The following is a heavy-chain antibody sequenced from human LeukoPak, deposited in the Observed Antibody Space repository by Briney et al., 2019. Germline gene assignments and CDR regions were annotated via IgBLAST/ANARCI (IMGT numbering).Heavy chain of an antibody. J-gene: IGHJ6*03. CDR3: ARDGHYYGSGSYYSGYYYYMDV. CDR1: GGSISSYY. D-gene: IGHD3-10*01. V-gene: IGHV4-59*01. CDR2: IYYSGST. Sequence: SETLSLTCTVSGGSISSYYWSWIRQPPGKGLEWIGYIYYSGSTNYNPSLKSRVTISVDTSKNQFSLKLSSVTAADTAVYYCARDGHYYGSGSYYSGYYYYMDVWGKGTTVTVPS.